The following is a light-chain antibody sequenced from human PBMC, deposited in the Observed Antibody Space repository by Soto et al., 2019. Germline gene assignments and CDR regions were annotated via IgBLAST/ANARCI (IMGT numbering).Light chain of an antibody. J-gene: IGKJ4*01. CDR1: HSVTNY. CDR3: HQRSNGALT. V-gene: IGKV3-11*01. Sequence: VLTQYPATLSLSPGERTTLSCRASHSVTNYLAWYQHKPGQALRTVMYDVSKRATGNPARFSGSGSGTDFPLTISSLETAEFAVYYGHQRSNGALTVGGGTKLEI. CDR2: DVS.